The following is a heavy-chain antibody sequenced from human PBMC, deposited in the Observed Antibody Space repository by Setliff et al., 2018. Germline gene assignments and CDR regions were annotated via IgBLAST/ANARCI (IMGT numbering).Heavy chain of an antibody. D-gene: IGHD3-3*01. Sequence: SETLSLTCGGYGGSISDYYWSWIRQPPGKGLEWIGEINQSGSTTYNRSLRSRVSTSVDTSKNQFSLKLSSVTAADTATYYCARAGPTVTFFRVLVISWWDPWGQGSLVTVSS. J-gene: IGHJ5*02. CDR1: GGSISDYY. CDR3: ARAGPTVTFFRVLVISWWDP. CDR2: INQSGST. V-gene: IGHV4-34*01.